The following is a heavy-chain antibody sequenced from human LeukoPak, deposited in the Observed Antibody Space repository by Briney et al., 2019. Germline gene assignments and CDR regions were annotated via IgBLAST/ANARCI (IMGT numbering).Heavy chain of an antibody. J-gene: IGHJ4*02. Sequence: GGSLRLSCAASGFTFSSYWMSWVRQAPGKGLEWVANIKQDGSEKYYVDSVKGRFTISRDNAKNSLYLQMNSLRAEDTAVYYCARDSAYSIAVAGYFDYWGQGTLVTVPS. CDR2: IKQDGSEK. V-gene: IGHV3-7*01. D-gene: IGHD6-19*01. CDR1: GFTFSSYW. CDR3: ARDSAYSIAVAGYFDY.